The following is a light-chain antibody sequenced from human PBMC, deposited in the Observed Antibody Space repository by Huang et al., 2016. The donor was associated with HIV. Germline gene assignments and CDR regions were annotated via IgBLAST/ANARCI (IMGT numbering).Light chain of an antibody. J-gene: IGKJ2*01. CDR1: QGIGNK. Sequence: TQSPVTLSVSPGERVTLSCRASQGIGNKLAWYQLKPGQAPRLLIFDASYRANDIPARFSGGGSEIDFTLTISDLQSEDSAVYYCQQYNRWPRTFGQGTKVDIK. V-gene: IGKV3-15*01. CDR3: QQYNRWPRT. CDR2: DAS.